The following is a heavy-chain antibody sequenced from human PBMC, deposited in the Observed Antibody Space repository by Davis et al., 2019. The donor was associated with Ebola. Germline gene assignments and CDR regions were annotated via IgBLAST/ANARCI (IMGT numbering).Heavy chain of an antibody. CDR2: INPITGGT. D-gene: IGHD3-22*01. CDR1: GYRFTSYC. V-gene: IGHV1-46*01. Sequence: ASVKVSCKASGYRFTSYCMHWVRQAPGQGLEWMGIINPITGGTSYAQNFQVRVNMTSDTSTSTVYMELSSLRSEDTAVYYCAREGGRYYDSSGYVFDIWGQGTMVKVSS. CDR3: AREGGRYYDSSGYVFDI. J-gene: IGHJ3*02.